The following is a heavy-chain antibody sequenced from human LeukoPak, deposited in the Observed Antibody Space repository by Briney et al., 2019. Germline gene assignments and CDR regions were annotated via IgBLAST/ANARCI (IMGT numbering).Heavy chain of an antibody. Sequence: GGSLRLSCAASGFTFSGYGMHWVRQAPGKGLEWVAFIRYDGSNKYYADSVKGRFTISRDNSKNTLYLQMNSLRAEDTAVYYCAKELSSITIFGVVIKDGLDYWGQGTLVTVSS. V-gene: IGHV3-30*02. J-gene: IGHJ4*02. CDR2: IRYDGSNK. CDR1: GFTFSGYG. D-gene: IGHD3-3*01. CDR3: AKELSSITIFGVVIKDGLDY.